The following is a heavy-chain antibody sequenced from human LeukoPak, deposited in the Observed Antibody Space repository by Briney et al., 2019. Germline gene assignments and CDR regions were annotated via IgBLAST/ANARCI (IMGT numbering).Heavy chain of an antibody. Sequence: RTGGSLRLSCAASGFTFSSYAMSWVRQAPGKGLEWVSAISGSGGSTYYADSVKGRFTISRDNSKNTLYLQMNSLRAEDTAVYYCAKDLLNWNDDLDYWGQGTLVTVSS. D-gene: IGHD1-1*01. J-gene: IGHJ4*02. V-gene: IGHV3-23*01. CDR2: ISGSGGST. CDR1: GFTFSSYA. CDR3: AKDLLNWNDDLDY.